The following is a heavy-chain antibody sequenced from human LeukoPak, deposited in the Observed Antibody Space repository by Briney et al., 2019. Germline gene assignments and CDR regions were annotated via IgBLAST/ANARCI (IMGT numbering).Heavy chain of an antibody. J-gene: IGHJ6*03. CDR3: ARAGYSSSWWIGDPGYYYYYMDV. Sequence: TSETLSLTCTVSGGSTSSGSYYWSWIQQPAGKGLEWIGRIYTSGSTNYNPSLKSRVTISVDTSKNQFSLKLSSVTAADTAVYYCARAGYSSSWWIGDPGYYYYYMDVWGKGTTVTISS. D-gene: IGHD6-13*01. CDR2: IYTSGST. CDR1: GGSTSSGSYY. V-gene: IGHV4-61*02.